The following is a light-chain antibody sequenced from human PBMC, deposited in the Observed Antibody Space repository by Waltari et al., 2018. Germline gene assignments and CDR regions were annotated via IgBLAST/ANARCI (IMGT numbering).Light chain of an antibody. Sequence: VVMTQSPLSLSVTLGQPASISCRSGQSLVHSAGIIYLSWFNQRPGQSPRRLIYKVSNRDSGVPDRFSGSGSDTDFTLKISRVEAEDVGVYYCMQGSHWPPWTFGQGTKVEIK. CDR1: QSLVHSAGIIY. CDR2: KVS. CDR3: MQGSHWPPWT. V-gene: IGKV2-30*02. J-gene: IGKJ1*01.